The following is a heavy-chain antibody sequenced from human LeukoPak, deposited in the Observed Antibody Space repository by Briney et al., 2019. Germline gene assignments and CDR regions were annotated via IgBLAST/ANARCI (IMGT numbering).Heavy chain of an antibody. CDR1: GFTFSNAW. J-gene: IGHJ4*02. Sequence: PGGSLRLSCAASGFTFSNAWMSWVRQAPGKGLEWVGRIKSKTDGGTTDYAAPVKGRFTISRDGSKNTLYLQMNSLKTEDTAVYYCTTDRSEGHNYDFWSGYYTGGVSFDYWGQGTLVTVSS. V-gene: IGHV3-15*01. CDR2: IKSKTDGGTT. D-gene: IGHD3-3*01. CDR3: TTDRSEGHNYDFWSGYYTGGVSFDY.